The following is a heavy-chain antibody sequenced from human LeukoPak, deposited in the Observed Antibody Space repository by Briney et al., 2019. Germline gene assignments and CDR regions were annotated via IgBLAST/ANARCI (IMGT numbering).Heavy chain of an antibody. V-gene: IGHV1-18*01. Sequence: ASVKVSCKASGYTFTSYGISWVRQAPGQGLEWMGWISAYNGNTNYAQKLQGRVTMTTDTSTSTAYMELRSLRSDDTAVYYCARDLRRYYDSSGYVRLRDYWGQGNLVTVSS. D-gene: IGHD3-22*01. J-gene: IGHJ4*02. CDR2: ISAYNGNT. CDR1: GYTFTSYG. CDR3: ARDLRRYYDSSGYVRLRDY.